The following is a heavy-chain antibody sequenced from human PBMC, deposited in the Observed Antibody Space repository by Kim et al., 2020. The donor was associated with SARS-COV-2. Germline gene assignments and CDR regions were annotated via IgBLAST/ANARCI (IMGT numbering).Heavy chain of an antibody. CDR3: ARRGSYADWYFDL. J-gene: IGHJ2*01. D-gene: IGHD1-26*01. V-gene: IGHV5-10-1*01. Sequence: SPSFQGHVTISADKSISTAYLQWSSLKASDTAMYYCARRGSYADWYFDLWGRGTLVTVSS.